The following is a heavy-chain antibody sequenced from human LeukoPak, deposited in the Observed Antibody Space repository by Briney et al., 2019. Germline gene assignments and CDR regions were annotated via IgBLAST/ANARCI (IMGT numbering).Heavy chain of an antibody. D-gene: IGHD6-19*01. J-gene: IGHJ4*02. Sequence: PSETLSLTCAAYGGSFSGYYWSWIRQPPGKGLEWIGEINHSGSTNYNPSLKSRVTISVDTSKNQFSLKLSSVTAADTAIYYCARPFLRFSSGWHFDYWGQGILVTVSS. CDR3: ARPFLRFSSGWHFDY. CDR2: INHSGST. CDR1: GGSFSGYY. V-gene: IGHV4-34*01.